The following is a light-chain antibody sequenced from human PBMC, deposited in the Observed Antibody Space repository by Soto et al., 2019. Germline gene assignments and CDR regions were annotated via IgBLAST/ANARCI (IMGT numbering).Light chain of an antibody. CDR2: LAS. J-gene: IGKJ1*01. Sequence: IVLTQSPGTLSLSLGERATLSCRASQSITNNYLAWYQQKSGQAPRLLIYLASNRAAGIPDRFSGSGSGADFTLTINRLEPEDFAVYHCQQYGSSPWTFGQGTKVDIK. V-gene: IGKV3-20*01. CDR1: QSITNNY. CDR3: QQYGSSPWT.